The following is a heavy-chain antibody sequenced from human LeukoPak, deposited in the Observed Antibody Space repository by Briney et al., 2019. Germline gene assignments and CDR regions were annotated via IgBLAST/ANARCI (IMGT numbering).Heavy chain of an antibody. J-gene: IGHJ4*02. Sequence: GGSLRLSCAASGFTFSSYSMNWVRQAPGKGLEGVSYISSSSSTIYYADSVKGRFTISRDNAKNSLYLQMNSLRAEDTAVYYCARLGGGYYDSSGADDYWGQGTLVTVSS. CDR1: GFTFSSYS. CDR3: ARLGGGYYDSSGADDY. CDR2: ISSSSSTI. V-gene: IGHV3-48*01. D-gene: IGHD3-22*01.